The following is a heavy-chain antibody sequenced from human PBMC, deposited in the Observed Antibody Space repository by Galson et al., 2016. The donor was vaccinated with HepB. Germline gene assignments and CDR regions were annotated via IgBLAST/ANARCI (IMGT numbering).Heavy chain of an antibody. V-gene: IGHV3-30*04. CDR1: GFTFGSYA. J-gene: IGHJ5*01. CDR2: ISYDGSNK. D-gene: IGHD4-11*01. Sequence: SLRLSCAASGFTFGSYAMHWVRQAPGKGLEWVAVISYDGSNKYYADSVKGRFTISRDNSKNTLYLQMISLRAEDTAMYYCAKCDTTVTDCNIFDSWGQGTLVIVSS. CDR3: AKCDTTVTDCNIFDS.